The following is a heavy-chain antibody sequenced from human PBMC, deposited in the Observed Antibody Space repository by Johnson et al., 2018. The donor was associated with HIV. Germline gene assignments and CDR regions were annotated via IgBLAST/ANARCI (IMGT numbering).Heavy chain of an antibody. Sequence: VQLVESGGGVVQPGRSLRLSCAASGFTFSSYAMHWVRQAPGKGLEWVSAISGSGGSTYYADSVKGQFTISRDNSKNTLYLQMNSLRAEDTAIYYCAKGRYSSSWSSDVYDIWGQGTMVTVSA. J-gene: IGHJ3*02. CDR1: GFTFSSYA. CDR3: AKGRYSSSWSSDVYDI. D-gene: IGHD6-13*01. CDR2: ISGSGGST. V-gene: IGHV3-23*04.